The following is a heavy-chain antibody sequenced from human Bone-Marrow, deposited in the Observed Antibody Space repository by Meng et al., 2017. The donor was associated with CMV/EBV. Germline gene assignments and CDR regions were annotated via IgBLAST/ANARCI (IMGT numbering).Heavy chain of an antibody. J-gene: IGHJ4*02. D-gene: IGHD2-2*01. CDR3: ARGGRWGYQLLLGPGGYFDY. CDR2: ISAYNGNT. V-gene: IGHV1-18*01. CDR1: GYTFTSYG. Sequence: ASVKVSCKASGYTFTSYGISWVRQAPGQGLEWMGWISAYNGNTNYAQKLQGRVTMTTDTSTSTAYMALKSLRSDDTAVYYCARGGRWGYQLLLGPGGYFDYWGQGTLVTVSS.